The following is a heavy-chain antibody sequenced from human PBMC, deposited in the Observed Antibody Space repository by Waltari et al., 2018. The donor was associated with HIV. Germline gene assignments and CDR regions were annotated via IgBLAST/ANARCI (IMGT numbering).Heavy chain of an antibody. CDR1: GYTFTGYG. CDR2: VSANNGNT. Sequence: VQLVQSGTEVKKPGASVKVSCKPSGYTFTGYGIIWVRQAPGQGLEWMGWVSANNGNTHFAQKFQGRVTVTTDTSTSTAYMELRSLRSDDTAVYYCARVATTETKYFYGMDVWGQGTTVTVSS. J-gene: IGHJ6*02. CDR3: ARVATTETKYFYGMDV. V-gene: IGHV1-18*01. D-gene: IGHD1-1*01.